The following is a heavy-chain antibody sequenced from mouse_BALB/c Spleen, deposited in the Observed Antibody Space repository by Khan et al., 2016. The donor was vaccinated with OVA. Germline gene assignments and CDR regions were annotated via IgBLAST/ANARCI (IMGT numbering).Heavy chain of an antibody. V-gene: IGHV1-4*01. CDR1: GYTFTSYT. J-gene: IGHJ3*01. CDR2: INPSNGYT. CDR3: VRGGTYHRSDGSFDY. Sequence: QVQLQQSGAELARPGASVKMSCKASGYTFTSYTIHWIKLRPGQGLEWIGFINPSNGYTNYNQKFKDKATLTVDKSSTTVYLQLSSLTSDDSAVYNYVRGGTYHRSDGSFDYWGQGTLVTVAA. D-gene: IGHD2-14*01.